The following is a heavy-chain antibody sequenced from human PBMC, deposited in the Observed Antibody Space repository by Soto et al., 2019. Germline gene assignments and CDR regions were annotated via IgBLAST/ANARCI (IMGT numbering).Heavy chain of an antibody. Sequence: ASVKVSCKASGYTFTSHDIYWMRHTTGQGLEWMGWMNPNSGHTNYAQNFQGRVTMTIDTSTRTAYMDLTSLRSDDTAVYFCARGFTGYEYLLAYWGQGTLVTVSS. CDR3: ARGFTGYEYLLAY. V-gene: IGHV1-8*01. J-gene: IGHJ4*02. CDR2: MNPNSGHT. CDR1: GYTFTSHD. D-gene: IGHD5-12*01.